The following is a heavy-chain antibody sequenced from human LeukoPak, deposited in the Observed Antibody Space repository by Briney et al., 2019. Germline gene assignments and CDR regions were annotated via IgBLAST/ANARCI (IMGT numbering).Heavy chain of an antibody. CDR1: GYSISSGYY. CDR3: ARDTRKRYCSGGSCYAGGYYYYMDV. V-gene: IGHV4-38-2*02. J-gene: IGHJ6*03. Sequence: SETLSLTCTVSGYSISSGYYWGWIRQPPGKGLEWIGSIYHSGSTYYNPSLKSRVTISVDTSKNQFSLKLSSVTAADTAVYYCARDTRKRYCSGGSCYAGGYYYYMDVWGKGTTVTVSS. CDR2: IYHSGST. D-gene: IGHD2-15*01.